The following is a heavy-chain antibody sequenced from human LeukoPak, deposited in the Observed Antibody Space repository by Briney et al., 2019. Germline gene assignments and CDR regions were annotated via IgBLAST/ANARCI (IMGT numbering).Heavy chain of an antibody. D-gene: IGHD3-22*01. CDR1: GFTFSSYS. CDR2: ISSNSSTI. CDR3: ARDYYYDSSGYYYDAFDI. Sequence: GGSLRLSCAASGFTFSSYSMNWVRQAPGKGLEWVSYISSNSSTIYYADSVKGRFTISRDNAKNSLYLQMNSLRDEDTAVYYCARDYYYDSSGYYYDAFDIWGQGTMVTVSS. J-gene: IGHJ3*02. V-gene: IGHV3-48*02.